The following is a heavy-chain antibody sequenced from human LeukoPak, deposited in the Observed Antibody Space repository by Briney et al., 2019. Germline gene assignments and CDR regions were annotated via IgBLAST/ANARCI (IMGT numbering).Heavy chain of an antibody. J-gene: IGHJ3*02. CDR2: IGGTSTAT. V-gene: IGHV3-48*02. CDR1: GFSFSSSN. Sequence: PGGSLRLSCAASGFSFSSSNMHWVRQAPGKGLEWVSFIGGTSTATHYADSVKGRFTISRDIGRKSLYLQMNSLRDEDTAVYYCARGGGRSYSDAFDIWGQGTVVTVSS. D-gene: IGHD1-26*01. CDR3: ARGGGRSYSDAFDI.